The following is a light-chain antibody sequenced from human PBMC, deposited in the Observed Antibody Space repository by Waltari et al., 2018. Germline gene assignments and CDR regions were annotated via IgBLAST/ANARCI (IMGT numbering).Light chain of an antibody. J-gene: IGKJ1*01. V-gene: IGKV3-20*01. Sequence: EILLTQSPGTLSLSPGERATLSCRASQRISQYLAWYQQKPGQAPRLLIYDAASRATGIPDRFSGSGSGTDFSLTISRLEPEESAVYYCQKYGTLPATFGQGTKVEIK. CDR3: QKYGTLPAT. CDR2: DAA. CDR1: QRISQY.